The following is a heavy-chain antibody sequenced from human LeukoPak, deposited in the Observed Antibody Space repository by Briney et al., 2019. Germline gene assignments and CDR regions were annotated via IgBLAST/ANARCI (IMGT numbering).Heavy chain of an antibody. V-gene: IGHV4-39*01. CDR1: GGSISSNSYY. D-gene: IGHD3-10*01. CDR3: ARNRYYYGSGNYGVPNWFDP. J-gene: IGHJ5*02. CDR2: IYYSGST. Sequence: SETLSLTCTVSGGSISSNSYYWGWFRRPPGKGLKWMGSIYYSGSTYYNPSLKSRVTISVDTSKDQFSLKLNSVTAADTAVYYCARNRYYYGSGNYGVPNWFDPWGQGTLVTVSS.